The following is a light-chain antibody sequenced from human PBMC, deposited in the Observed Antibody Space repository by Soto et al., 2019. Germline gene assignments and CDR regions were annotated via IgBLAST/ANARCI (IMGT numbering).Light chain of an antibody. J-gene: IGKJ1*01. V-gene: IGKV3-20*01. CDR3: QQYNSYGWT. CDR1: QSVSSTY. CDR2: GAS. Sequence: EIVLTQSPGTLSLSPGERATLSFMASQSVSSTYLAWYQQKPGQAPRLLIYGASSRATGIPDRFSGSGSGTEFTLTISSLQPDDFATYYCQQYNSYGWTFGQGTKVDIK.